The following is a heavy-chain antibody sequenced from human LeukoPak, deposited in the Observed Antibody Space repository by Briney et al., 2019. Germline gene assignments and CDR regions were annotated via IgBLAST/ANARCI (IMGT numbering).Heavy chain of an antibody. D-gene: IGHD5-18*01. V-gene: IGHV4-61*02. J-gene: IGHJ6*03. CDR1: GGSISSGTYY. CDR2: INTSGST. Sequence: SETLSLTCTVSGGSISSGTYYWRWIRQTAGKGLEWIGRINTSGSTNYNPSLKSRVTISVDTSKSQFSLKLSSVTAADTAVYYCARTTEGGYTYNYFYYYYMDVWGKGTTVTISS. CDR3: ARTTEGGYTYNYFYYYYMDV.